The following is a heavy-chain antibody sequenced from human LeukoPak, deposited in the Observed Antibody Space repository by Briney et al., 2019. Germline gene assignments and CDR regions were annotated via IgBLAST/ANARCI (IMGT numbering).Heavy chain of an antibody. V-gene: IGHV4-34*01. Sequence: PSETLSLTCVVHGGSFSDNYWTWIRQPPGKGPEWIGEINHSGTTSYNPSLQSRVTVSVDTSKNQFSLKLSSETAADTAVYYCARRRRHEFTYGYVFYFDYWGQGTLVTVSS. CDR1: GGSFSDNY. CDR2: INHSGTT. J-gene: IGHJ4*02. D-gene: IGHD3-16*01. CDR3: ARRRRHEFTYGYVFYFDY.